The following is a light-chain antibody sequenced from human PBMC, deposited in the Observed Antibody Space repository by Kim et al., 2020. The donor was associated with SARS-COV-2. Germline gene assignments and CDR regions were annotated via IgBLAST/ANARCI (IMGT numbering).Light chain of an antibody. CDR2: AAS. V-gene: IGKV1-39*01. J-gene: IGKJ1*01. CDR3: QQSYTTPRT. CDR1: QSISNF. Sequence: ASVGDGAAITCRASQSISNFLNWYQQRPGKAPKLLIYAASILQSGVPSRFSGSGSATAFTLTISNLQPEDFATYYCQQSYTTPRTFGQGTKVDIK.